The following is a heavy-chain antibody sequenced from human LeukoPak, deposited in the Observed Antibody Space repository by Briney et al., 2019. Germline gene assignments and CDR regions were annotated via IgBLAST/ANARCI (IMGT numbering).Heavy chain of an antibody. J-gene: IGHJ3*02. CDR2: IYYSGST. CDR1: GGSISSSSYY. V-gene: IGHV4-39*07. CDR3: ARQDDSSGWDDAFDI. Sequence: PSETLSLTCSVSGGSISSSSYYWGWIRQPPGKGLEWIGGIYYSGSTYYNPSLKSRVTISVDTSKNQFSLKLNSVTAADTAVYYCARQDDSSGWDDAFDIWGQGTMVTVSS. D-gene: IGHD6-19*01.